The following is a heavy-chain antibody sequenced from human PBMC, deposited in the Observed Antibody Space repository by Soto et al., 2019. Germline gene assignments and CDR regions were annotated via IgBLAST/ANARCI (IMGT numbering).Heavy chain of an antibody. D-gene: IGHD6-13*01. CDR3: AYRQEYRNSWNSGWFDP. J-gene: IGHJ5*02. CDR2: IYWDDDK. V-gene: IGHV2-5*02. CDR1: GFSLSTSGVG. Sequence: ESGPTLVIPTQTLTLTCTFSGFSLSTSGVGVGWIRQPPGKALEWLALIYWDDDKRYNPSLKTRLTITKDTSKNQVVLTTTNMDPVDTATYYCAYRQEYRNSWNSGWFDPWGQGTLVTVSS.